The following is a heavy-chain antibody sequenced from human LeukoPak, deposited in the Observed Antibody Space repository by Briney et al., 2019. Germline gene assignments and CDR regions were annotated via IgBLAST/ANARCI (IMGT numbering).Heavy chain of an antibody. V-gene: IGHV1-46*01. J-gene: IGHJ4*02. CDR1: GYTFTSYY. D-gene: IGHD3-10*01. CDR3: ARGGFPGLGVRGVILYFDY. Sequence: GASVKVSCKASGYTFTSYYMHWVRQAPGQGLEWMGIINPSGGSTSYAQKFQGRVTMTRDTSTSTVYMELSSLRSEDTAVCYCARGGFPGLGVRGVILYFDYWGQGTLVTVSS. CDR2: INPSGGST.